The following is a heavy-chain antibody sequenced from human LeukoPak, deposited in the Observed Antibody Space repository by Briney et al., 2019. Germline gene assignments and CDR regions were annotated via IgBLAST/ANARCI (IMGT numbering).Heavy chain of an antibody. CDR2: ISYSGST. CDR3: ASRSGSFSDALDI. CDR1: GVSISSDSYY. V-gene: IGHV4-39*01. D-gene: IGHD3-10*01. Sequence: SETLSLTCAVSGVSISSDSYYWGWIRQPPGKGLEWIGSISYSGSTYYNPSLKSRVTMSVDTSKNQFSLKLSSVTAADTAVYYCASRSGSFSDALDIWGQGTLVTVSS. J-gene: IGHJ3*02.